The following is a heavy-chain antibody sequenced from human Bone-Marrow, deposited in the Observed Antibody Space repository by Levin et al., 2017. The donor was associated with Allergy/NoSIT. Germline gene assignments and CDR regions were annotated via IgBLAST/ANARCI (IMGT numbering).Heavy chain of an antibody. J-gene: IGHJ4*02. V-gene: IGHV4-61*01. CDR2: IYYSGST. CDR1: GGSVSSGSYY. Sequence: SETLSLTCTVSGGSVSSGSYYWSWIRQPPGKGLEWIGYIYYSGSTNYNPSLKSRVTISVDTSKNQFSLKLSSVTAADTAVYYCARESVYSYGEGVWDYWGQGTLVTVSS. CDR3: ARESVYSYGEGVWDY. D-gene: IGHD5-18*01.